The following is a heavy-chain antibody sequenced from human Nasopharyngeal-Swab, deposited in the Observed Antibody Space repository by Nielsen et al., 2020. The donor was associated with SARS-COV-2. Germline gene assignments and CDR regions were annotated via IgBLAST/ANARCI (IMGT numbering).Heavy chain of an antibody. Sequence: ASVKVSCKASGYTFTSYYMHWVRQAPGQGLEWMGIINPSGGSTSYAQKFQGRVTMTRDTSTSTVYMELSSLRSEDTAVYYCARDLDDVTTVTPYYYYGMDVWGQGTTVTVSS. CDR3: ARDLDDVTTVTPYYYYGMDV. J-gene: IGHJ6*02. V-gene: IGHV1-46*01. CDR1: GYTFTSYY. CDR2: INPSGGST. D-gene: IGHD4-17*01.